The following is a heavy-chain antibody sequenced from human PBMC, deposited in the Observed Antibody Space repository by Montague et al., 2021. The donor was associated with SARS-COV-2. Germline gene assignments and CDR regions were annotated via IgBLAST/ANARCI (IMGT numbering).Heavy chain of an antibody. J-gene: IGHJ4*02. CDR3: ARPGSGYSYGSGAFDY. V-gene: IGHV4-39*01. Sequence: SETLSLTCTVSGGSISNSIYYWDWIRQLPGKGLEWIGSIYYTENTYYNPSLKSRVTISIDTSKNQFSLKLSSVTAADTAVYYCARPGSGYSYGSGAFDYWGQGTLVTVSS. CDR2: IYYTENT. CDR1: GGSISNSIYY. D-gene: IGHD5-18*01.